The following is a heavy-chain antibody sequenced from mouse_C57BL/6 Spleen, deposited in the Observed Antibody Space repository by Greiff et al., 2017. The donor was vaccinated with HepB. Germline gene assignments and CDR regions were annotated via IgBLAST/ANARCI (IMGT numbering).Heavy chain of an antibody. D-gene: IGHD1-1*01. CDR2: FYPGSGSI. Sequence: VQLQQSGAELVKPGASVKLSCKASGYTFTEYTIHWVKQRSGQGLEWIGWFYPGSGSIKYNEKFKDKATLTADKSSSTVYMELSRLTSEDSAVYFCARHEEDGTTVVATGYFDYWGQGTTLTVSS. CDR3: ARHEEDGTTVVATGYFDY. V-gene: IGHV1-62-2*01. CDR1: GYTFTEYT. J-gene: IGHJ2*01.